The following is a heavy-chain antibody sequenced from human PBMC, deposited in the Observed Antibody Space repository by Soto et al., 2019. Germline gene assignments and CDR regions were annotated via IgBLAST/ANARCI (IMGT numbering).Heavy chain of an antibody. V-gene: IGHV3-48*01. J-gene: IGHJ5*02. Sequence: GGSLRLSCAASGFTFSSYSMNWVRQAPGKGLEWVSYISSSSSTIYYADSVKGRFTISRDNAKNSLYLQMNSLRAEDTAVYYCARDIVVVPAAQFRLVNWFDPWGQGTLVTVSS. D-gene: IGHD2-2*01. CDR3: ARDIVVVPAAQFRLVNWFDP. CDR2: ISSSSSTI. CDR1: GFTFSSYS.